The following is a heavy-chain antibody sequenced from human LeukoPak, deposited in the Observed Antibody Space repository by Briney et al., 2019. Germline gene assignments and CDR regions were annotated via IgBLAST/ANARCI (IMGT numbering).Heavy chain of an antibody. CDR1: EFTVSSNY. CDR2: IDSGGST. Sequence: TGGSLRLSCAASEFTVSSNYMSWVRQAPGKGLEWVSVIDSGGSTCYADSVKGRFTISRDNSKNTLYLQMNSLRAEDTAVYYCARDRDYGILTGYYNNWFDPWGQGTLVTVSS. J-gene: IGHJ5*02. CDR3: ARDRDYGILTGYYNNWFDP. D-gene: IGHD3-9*01. V-gene: IGHV3-66*02.